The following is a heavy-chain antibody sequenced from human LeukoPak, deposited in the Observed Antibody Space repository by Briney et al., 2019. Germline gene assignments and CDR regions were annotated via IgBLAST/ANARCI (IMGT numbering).Heavy chain of an antibody. D-gene: IGHD3-16*01. CDR1: GFRFSDFS. V-gene: IGHV3-21*01. Sequence: PGGSLRLSCAAFGFRFSDFSMNWVRQAPGKGLEWVSSISSSSSHIYYADSVKGRFTISRDNAKNSLYLQMNSLKAEDTAVYYCATSFMIRGNWGQGTLVTVSS. CDR2: ISSSSSHI. J-gene: IGHJ4*02. CDR3: ATSFMIRGN.